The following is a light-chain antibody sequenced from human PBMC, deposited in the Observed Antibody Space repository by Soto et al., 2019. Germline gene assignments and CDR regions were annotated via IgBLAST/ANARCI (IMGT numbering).Light chain of an antibody. CDR3: QQYNSWPLIT. CDR2: GAS. Sequence: EILLTQSPATLSLSPWEVATLSCRASQSVSSFLAWYQQKPGQAPRLLIFGASTRATGIPDRFSGSGSGTDFTLTISFLQSEDFAVYYCQQYNSWPLITFGPGTRLEIK. CDR1: QSVSSF. J-gene: IGKJ5*01. V-gene: IGKV3-15*01.